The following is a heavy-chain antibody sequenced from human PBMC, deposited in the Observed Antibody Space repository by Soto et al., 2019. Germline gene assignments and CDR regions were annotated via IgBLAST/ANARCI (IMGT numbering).Heavy chain of an antibody. V-gene: IGHV4-31*03. CDR3: VTNRGYDFYYFDS. J-gene: IGHJ4*02. CDR2: IYYSGTT. CDR1: GLSIKTGGYY. D-gene: IGHD5-12*01. Sequence: QVQLQEAGAGLVKPSQTLSLTCTVSGLSIKTGGYYWTWIRQNPERGLEWIGYIYYSGTTYLNPSLESRISMSVDLSMNQFSMTLTSVPDADTAVYYCVTNRGYDFYYFDSWGQGAQVTVSS.